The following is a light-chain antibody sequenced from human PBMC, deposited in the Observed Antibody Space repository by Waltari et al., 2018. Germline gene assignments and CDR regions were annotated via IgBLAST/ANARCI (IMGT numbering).Light chain of an antibody. CDR1: KSVGNN. CDR2: VTS. V-gene: IGKV3-15*01. J-gene: IGKJ2*01. CDR3: QQYNAWPYT. Sequence: ETIMTQCPATLSVSPGEKATLSCRASKSVGNNIAWFQQTPGQAPRRQTYVTSSRATKIPGRFSGSGSGTDFTLTISGLQSEDFAVYYCQQYNAWPYTFGQGT.